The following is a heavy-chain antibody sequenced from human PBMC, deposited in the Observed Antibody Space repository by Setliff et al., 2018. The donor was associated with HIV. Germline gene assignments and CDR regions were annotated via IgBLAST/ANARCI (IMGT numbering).Heavy chain of an antibody. J-gene: IGHJ4*02. CDR1: GGSISSYY. CDR2: IYYNGNT. Sequence: SETLSLTCTVSGGSISSYYWSWIRQPPGKGLEWIGYIYYNGNTNYNPSLKSRVTISVDGSKNQFSLRLNSVTAADTAVYYCARVRPVITLARTDYFDYWGQGTLVTVSS. CDR3: ARVRPVITLARTDYFDY. V-gene: IGHV4-59*12. D-gene: IGHD3-10*01.